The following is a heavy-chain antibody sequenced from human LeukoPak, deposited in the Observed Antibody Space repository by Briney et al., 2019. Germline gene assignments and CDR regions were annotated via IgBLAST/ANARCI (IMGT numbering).Heavy chain of an antibody. CDR2: IKPDGSEK. V-gene: IGHV3-7*01. CDR1: GFTFSSNW. J-gene: IGHJ4*02. CDR3: ARVGGTGYFDY. D-gene: IGHD3-16*01. Sequence: PGGSLRLSCAASGFTFSSNWMSWVRQAPGKGLEWVANIKPDGSEKYYVDSVRGRFTISRDNVKNSLYLQMNSLRAEDTAVYYCARVGGTGYFDYWGQGTLVTVSS.